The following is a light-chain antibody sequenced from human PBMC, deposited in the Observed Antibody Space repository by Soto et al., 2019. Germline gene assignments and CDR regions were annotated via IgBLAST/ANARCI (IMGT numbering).Light chain of an antibody. CDR3: QQYNIWPPLT. V-gene: IGKV3-15*01. CDR2: GAS. CDR1: QSVLSN. J-gene: IGKJ4*01. Sequence: EVELTQSPDILSVSPGETATLSCRASQSVLSNLAWYQQKPGQAPRLLIYGASTRATGIPARFSGSGSGREFTLTISSLQSEDFGLYYCQQYNIWPPLTFGGGTKFEIK.